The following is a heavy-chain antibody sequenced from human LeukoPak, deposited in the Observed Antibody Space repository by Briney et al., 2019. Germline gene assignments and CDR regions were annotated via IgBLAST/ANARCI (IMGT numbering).Heavy chain of an antibody. J-gene: IGHJ5*02. CDR3: ARDLRSIVATRGNWFDP. Sequence: SVKASCKASGGTFSSYAISWVRQAPGQGLEWMGGIIPIFGTANYAQKFQGRVTITADESTSTAYMELSSLRSEDTAVYYCARDLRSIVATRGNWFDPWGQGTLVTVSS. V-gene: IGHV1-69*13. D-gene: IGHD5-12*01. CDR2: IIPIFGTA. CDR1: GGTFSSYA.